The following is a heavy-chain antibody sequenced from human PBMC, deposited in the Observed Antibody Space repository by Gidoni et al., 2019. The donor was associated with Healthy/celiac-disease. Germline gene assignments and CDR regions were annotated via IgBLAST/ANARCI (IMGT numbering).Heavy chain of an antibody. CDR3: AREPLSTTVNPQSI. Sequence: QVQLQESGPGLVKPSQTLSLTCTVSGGSISSGGYYWSWIRQHPGKGLEGMGYIYYSGSTYYNPSLKSRVTISVDTSTNQFSLQLSSVTAADTAVYYCAREPLSTTVNPQSIWGQGTMVTVSS. D-gene: IGHD4-17*01. CDR1: GGSISSGGYY. CDR2: IYYSGST. V-gene: IGHV4-31*03. J-gene: IGHJ3*02.